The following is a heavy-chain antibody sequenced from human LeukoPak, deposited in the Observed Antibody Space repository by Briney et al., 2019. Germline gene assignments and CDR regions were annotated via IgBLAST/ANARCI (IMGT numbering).Heavy chain of an antibody. D-gene: IGHD6-19*01. CDR1: GYSFTNYA. CDR2: INTNTGNP. Sequence: GASVKVSCKASGYSFTNYAMNWVRQAPGQGLEWMGWINTNTGNPTYAQGFTGRFVFSLDTSVSTAYLQISSLKAEDTAVYYCAREDSSGWNWFDPWGQGTLVTVSS. J-gene: IGHJ5*02. CDR3: AREDSSGWNWFDP. V-gene: IGHV7-4-1*02.